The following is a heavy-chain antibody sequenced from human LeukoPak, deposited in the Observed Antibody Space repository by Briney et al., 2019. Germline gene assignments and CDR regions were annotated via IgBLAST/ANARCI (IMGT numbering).Heavy chain of an antibody. D-gene: IGHD4-17*01. CDR2: VWHDGSKT. V-gene: IGHV3-33*06. J-gene: IGHJ4*02. CDR3: AKDSNDYGDYNYFDF. Sequence: QTGGSLRLSCAASGFTFSTCHIHWVRQAPGKGLEWVALVWHDGSKTYYADSVKGRFTVSRDNSKNTLYLQMNSLRAEDTAVYYCAKDSNDYGDYNYFDFWGQGTLVTVSS. CDR1: GFTFSTCH.